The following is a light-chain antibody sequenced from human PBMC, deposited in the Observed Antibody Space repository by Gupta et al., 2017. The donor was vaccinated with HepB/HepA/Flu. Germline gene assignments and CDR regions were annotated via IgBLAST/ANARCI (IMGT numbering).Light chain of an antibody. CDR3: VGWDDSLSGYV. V-gene: IGLV1-47*01. CDR2: KDN. Sequence: QPVLTQPPSASGTPGQRVTISCSGSSSNIGNDNAYWYQQLPGTAPKLLSYKDNQRPSGVPDRFSGSKSGTTASLAISGLRSEDEADYYCVGWDDSLSGYVFGAGTKVTVL. CDR1: SSNIGNDN. J-gene: IGLJ1*01.